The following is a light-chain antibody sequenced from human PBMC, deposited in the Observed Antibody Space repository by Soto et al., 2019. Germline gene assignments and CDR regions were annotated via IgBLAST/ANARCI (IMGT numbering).Light chain of an antibody. J-gene: IGLJ2*01. V-gene: IGLV3-25*03. CDR1: TLAKRH. CDR2: KDS. Sequence: SYELTQPPSVSVSPGQTARITCSGDTLAKRHGYWYQQKPGQAPMLVIYKDSERPSGIPERFSGSSSGTTVTLTISGVQAEDEADYHCQSADNIGTHVRFGGGTSSPS. CDR3: QSADNIGTHVR.